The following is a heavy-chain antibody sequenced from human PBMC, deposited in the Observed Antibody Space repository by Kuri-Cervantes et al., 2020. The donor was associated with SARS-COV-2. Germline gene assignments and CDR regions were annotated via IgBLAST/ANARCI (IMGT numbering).Heavy chain of an antibody. Sequence: SETLSLTCTVSGGSLSSGDYYWTWVRQPPGKGLEWIGNIYYSGSASYNPSLKSRLTMSLDMSKSQFSLKLNSVTAADTAVYYCARERAVYYYDSSGYYADAFDIWGQGTMVTVSS. V-gene: IGHV4-30-4*08. CDR2: IYYSGSA. D-gene: IGHD3-22*01. CDR3: ARERAVYYYDSSGYYADAFDI. CDR1: GGSLSSGDYY. J-gene: IGHJ3*02.